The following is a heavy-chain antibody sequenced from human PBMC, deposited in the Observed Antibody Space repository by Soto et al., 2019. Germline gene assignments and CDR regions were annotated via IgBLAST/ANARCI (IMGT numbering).Heavy chain of an antibody. J-gene: IGHJ6*02. CDR1: GFSLTNGRMG. Sequence: QVTLKESGPVLVKPTETLTLTCSVSGFSLTNGRMGVSWIRQPPGKALEWLAHFFSDAERSYSTSMQSRLNMYKDSSGSRVVLTMTNMAPADTATYFCARMDGDYNFYGLDSWGHGIAVTVSS. CDR2: FFSDAER. D-gene: IGHD4-17*01. CDR3: ARMDGDYNFYGLDS. V-gene: IGHV2-26*01.